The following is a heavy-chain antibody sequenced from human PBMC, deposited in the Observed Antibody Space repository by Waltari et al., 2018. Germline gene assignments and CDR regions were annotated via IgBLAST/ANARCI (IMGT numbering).Heavy chain of an antibody. J-gene: IGHJ4*02. CDR1: GFTFRHAW. Sequence: EVQLVESGGGLVKPGGSLRLSWSGSGFTFRHAWMCWVRQAPGKGLEWVGRITSKTDGGTTDYAAPVKGRFTISRDDSKNTLYLQMNSLKTEDTAVYYCTGTSDFDYWGQGTLVTVSS. CDR3: TGTSDFDY. V-gene: IGHV3-15*01. CDR2: ITSKTDGGTT.